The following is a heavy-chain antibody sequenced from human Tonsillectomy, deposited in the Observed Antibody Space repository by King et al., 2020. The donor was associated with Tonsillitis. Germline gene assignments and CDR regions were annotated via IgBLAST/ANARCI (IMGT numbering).Heavy chain of an antibody. V-gene: IGHV3-23*04. Sequence: QLVQSGGGLVQPGGSLRLSCAASGFTFSSYAMSWVRQAPGKGLEWVSAISGSGGSTYYADSVKARFTISRDNSKNTLYLQMNSLRAEDTAVYYCAKNGGPAYCGGDCYSLLLDYWGQGTLVTVSS. J-gene: IGHJ4*02. CDR2: ISGSGGST. CDR3: AKNGGPAYCGGDCYSLLLDY. D-gene: IGHD2-21*02. CDR1: GFTFSSYA.